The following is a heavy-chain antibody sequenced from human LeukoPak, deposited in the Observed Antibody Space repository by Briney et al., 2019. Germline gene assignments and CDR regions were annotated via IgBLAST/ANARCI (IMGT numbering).Heavy chain of an antibody. Sequence: GGSLRLSCAASGFPFSSYDMHWVRHATGKGLEWVSAIGTAGDTYYPGTVKGRFTISRENAKNSLYLQMNSLRAGDTAVYYCARVDYSSGWYYFDYWGQGTLVTVSS. D-gene: IGHD6-19*01. CDR1: GFPFSSYD. V-gene: IGHV3-13*01. CDR3: ARVDYSSGWYYFDY. CDR2: IGTAGDT. J-gene: IGHJ4*02.